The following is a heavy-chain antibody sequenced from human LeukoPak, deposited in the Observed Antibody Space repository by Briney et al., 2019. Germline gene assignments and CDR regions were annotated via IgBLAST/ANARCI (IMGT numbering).Heavy chain of an antibody. CDR2: ISYDGSNK. CDR3: ANGFGY. J-gene: IGHJ4*02. Sequence: GGSLRLSCAASGFTFSSYAMHWVRQAPGKGLEWVAVISYDGSNKYYADSVKGRFTISRDNSKNTLYLQMNSLRAEDTAVYYCANGFGYWGQGTLVTVSS. V-gene: IGHV3-30-3*01. D-gene: IGHD2-2*03. CDR1: GFTFSSYA.